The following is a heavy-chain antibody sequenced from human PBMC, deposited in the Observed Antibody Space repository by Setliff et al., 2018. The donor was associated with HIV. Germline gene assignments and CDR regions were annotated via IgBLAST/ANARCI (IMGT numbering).Heavy chain of an antibody. V-gene: IGHV4-59*08. D-gene: IGHD3-22*01. CDR3: ASRVYYYDSSGYLREEGFDP. Sequence: PSETLSLTCTISGGSISLHYWSWIRQPPGKGLEWIGTIYYDGSTIYDPSLRSRVTMSVDTSKNQFSLKLSSVTAADAAVYYCASRVYYYDSSGYLREEGFDPWGQGTLVTVSS. CDR1: GGSISLHY. J-gene: IGHJ5*02. CDR2: IYYDGST.